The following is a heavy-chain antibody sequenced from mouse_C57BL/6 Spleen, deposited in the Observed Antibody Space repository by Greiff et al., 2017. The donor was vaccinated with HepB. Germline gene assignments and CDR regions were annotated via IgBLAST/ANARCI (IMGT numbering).Heavy chain of an antibody. Sequence: EVKLMESGPELVKPGASVKISCKASGYSFTDYNMNWVKQSNGKSLEWIGVINPNYGTTSYNQKFKGKATLTVDQSSSTAYMQLNSLTSEYSAVYYCARTGYGSSSMFAYWGQGTLVTVSA. CDR2: INPNYGTT. CDR3: ARTGYGSSSMFAY. CDR1: GYSFTDYN. D-gene: IGHD1-1*01. V-gene: IGHV1-39*01. J-gene: IGHJ3*01.